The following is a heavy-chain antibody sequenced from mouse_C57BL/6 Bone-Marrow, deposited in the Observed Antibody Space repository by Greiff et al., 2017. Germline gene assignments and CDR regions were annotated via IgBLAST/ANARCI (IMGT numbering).Heavy chain of an antibody. J-gene: IGHJ4*01. Sequence: VQLKESGAELARPGASVTLSCKASGYTFTDYEMHWVKQTPVHGLEWIGAIDPETGGTAYNQKFKGKAILTADKSSSTAYMELRSLTSEDSAVYYCVDYYDYDRRSYAMDYWGQGTSVTVSS. D-gene: IGHD2-4*01. CDR3: VDYYDYDRRSYAMDY. V-gene: IGHV1-15*01. CDR2: IDPETGGT. CDR1: GYTFTDYE.